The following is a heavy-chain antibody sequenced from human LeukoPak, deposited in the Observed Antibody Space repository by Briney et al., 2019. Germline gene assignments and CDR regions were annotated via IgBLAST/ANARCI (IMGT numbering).Heavy chain of an antibody. CDR2: ICSSSSYI. V-gene: IGHV3-21*01. CDR3: AREPPSVWSGYSTYFDY. Sequence: KPGGSLRLSCAASGFTFSSYSMNWVRQAPGKGLEWVSSICSSSSYIYYADSVKGRFTISRDNAKNSLYLQMNSLRAEDTAVYYCAREPPSVWSGYSTYFDYWGQGTLVTVSS. D-gene: IGHD3-3*01. J-gene: IGHJ4*02. CDR1: GFTFSSYS.